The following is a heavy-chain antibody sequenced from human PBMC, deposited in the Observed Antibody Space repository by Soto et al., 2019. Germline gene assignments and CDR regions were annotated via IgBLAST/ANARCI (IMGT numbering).Heavy chain of an antibody. CDR1: GYTFTYRY. CDR2: ITPFNGNT. CDR3: ASHSGSSYYYYGMDV. Sequence: QMQLVQSGAEVKKTGSSVKVSCKASGYTFTYRYLHWVRQAPGQALEWMGWITPFNGNTNYAQKFHDRVTITRDRAMSTAYMELSSLRSEDTAMYYCASHSGSSYYYYGMDVWGQGTTVTVSS. D-gene: IGHD1-26*01. V-gene: IGHV1-45*02. J-gene: IGHJ6*02.